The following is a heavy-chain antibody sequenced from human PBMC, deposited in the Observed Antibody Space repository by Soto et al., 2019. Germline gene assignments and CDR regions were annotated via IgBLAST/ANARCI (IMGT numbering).Heavy chain of an antibody. Sequence: GASVKVSCKASGYTFTSYYMHWVRQAPGQGLEWMGIINPSGGSTSYAQKFQGRVTMTRDTSTSTVYMELSSLRSEDTAVYYCAREGENAGSSGAFDIWGQGTMVTVSS. J-gene: IGHJ3*02. D-gene: IGHD6-6*01. V-gene: IGHV1-46*03. CDR1: GYTFTSYY. CDR2: INPSGGST. CDR3: AREGENAGSSGAFDI.